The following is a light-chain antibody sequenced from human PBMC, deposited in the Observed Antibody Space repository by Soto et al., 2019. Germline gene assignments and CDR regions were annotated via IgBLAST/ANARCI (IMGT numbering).Light chain of an antibody. V-gene: IGKV1-6*01. J-gene: IGKJ3*01. Sequence: AIQMTQSPSSLSASVGDIVTVTCRASQGIRNDLDWYQQKPGKAPKLLIYAASNLQSVVPARFSGSGSGTDFTLTISSLQPEDFATYYCLQKYLYPFTFGPGTKVDIK. CDR3: LQKYLYPFT. CDR2: AAS. CDR1: QGIRND.